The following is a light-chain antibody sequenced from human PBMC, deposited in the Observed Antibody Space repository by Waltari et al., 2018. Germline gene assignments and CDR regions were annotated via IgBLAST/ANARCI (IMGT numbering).Light chain of an antibody. J-gene: IGKJ5*01. CDR3: QQTYSVPVT. V-gene: IGKV1-39*01. CDR2: AAS. CDR1: HYINNS. Sequence: DIQMTQSPSSLSAYVGDRVTITCRASHYINNSLNWYQQKPGRAPKLLIYAASSLHSGVPSMFSGSGSGTDFTLTITSLQPDDFATYYCQQTYSVPVTFGQATRLDIK.